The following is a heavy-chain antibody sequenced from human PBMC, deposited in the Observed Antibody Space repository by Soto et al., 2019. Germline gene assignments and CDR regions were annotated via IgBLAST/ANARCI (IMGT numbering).Heavy chain of an antibody. CDR3: ARARSLLRYFDWAHWFDP. CDR2: IYYSGST. Sequence: PSETLSLTCTVSGGSISSGDYYWSWIRQPPGKGLEWIGYIYYSGSTYYNPSLKSRVTISVDTSKNQFSPKLSSVTAADTAVYYCARARSLLRYFDWAHWFDPWGQGTLVTVSS. CDR1: GGSISSGDYY. V-gene: IGHV4-30-4*01. J-gene: IGHJ5*02. D-gene: IGHD3-9*01.